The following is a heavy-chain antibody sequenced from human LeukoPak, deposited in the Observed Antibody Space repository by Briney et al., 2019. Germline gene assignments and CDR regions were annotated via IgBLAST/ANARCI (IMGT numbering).Heavy chain of an antibody. CDR3: ARDRGPDIVVAPAAMGY. D-gene: IGHD2-2*01. CDR1: GYTFTSYG. V-gene: IGHV1-18*01. CDR2: ISAYNGNT. J-gene: IGHJ4*02. Sequence: ASVKVSCKASGYTFTSYGISWVRQAPGQGLEWMGWISAYNGNTNCAQKLQGRVTMTTDTSTSTAYMELRSLRSDDTAVYYCARDRGPDIVVAPAAMGYWGQGTLVTVSS.